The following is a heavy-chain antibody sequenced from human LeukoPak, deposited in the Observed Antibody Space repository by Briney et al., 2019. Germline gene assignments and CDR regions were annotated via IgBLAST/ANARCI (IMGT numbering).Heavy chain of an antibody. D-gene: IGHD3-16*02. V-gene: IGHV1-2*02. CDR1: GYTFTDYY. CDR2: INPNSGGT. J-gene: IGHJ4*02. Sequence: ASVKVSCKASGYTFTDYYMHWVRQAPGQGLEWMGWINPNSGGTNYAQSFQGRVTMTRDTSITTAYMELSRLRSDDTAVYYCARGKHMLTFGGVIESYWGQGTLVTVSS. CDR3: ARGKHMLTFGGVIESY.